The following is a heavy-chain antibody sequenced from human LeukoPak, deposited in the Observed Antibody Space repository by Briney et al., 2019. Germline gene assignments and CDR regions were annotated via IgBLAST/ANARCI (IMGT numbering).Heavy chain of an antibody. J-gene: IGHJ4*02. V-gene: IGHV3-48*04. CDR2: ISSSGSPI. CDR1: GFKFTSYS. CDR3: ARGSRFDY. Sequence: GGSLRLSCAASGFKFTSYSMNWVRQAPGKGLEWISYISSSGSPIYYADSVKGRFTISRDNAKKSSDLQMTNLTAEDTAVYFCARGSRFDYWGQGAPVTVSS.